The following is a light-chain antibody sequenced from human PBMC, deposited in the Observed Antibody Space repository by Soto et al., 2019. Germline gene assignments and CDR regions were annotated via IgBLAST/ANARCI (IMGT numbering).Light chain of an antibody. CDR3: AAWDDNLNAL. J-gene: IGLJ3*02. Sequence: QSVLTQPPSASGTPGQRVTISCSGNSSNIGRNTVNWYQQLPGTAPKLLIYSNNQRASGVSGRFSGSTSGTSASLAISGLQSEDEANYYCAAWDDNLNALFGGGTKLTVL. CDR1: SSNIGRNT. V-gene: IGLV1-44*01. CDR2: SNN.